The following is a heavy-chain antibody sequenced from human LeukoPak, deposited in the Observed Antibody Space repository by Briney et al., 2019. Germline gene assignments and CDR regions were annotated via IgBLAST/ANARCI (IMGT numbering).Heavy chain of an antibody. D-gene: IGHD2-21*02. CDR2: ISYDGSNK. Sequence: GRSLRLSCAASGFTFSSYGMHWVRQAPGKGLEWVAVISYDGSNKYYADSVKGRFTISRDNSKNMLYLQMNSLRAEDTAVYYCAKGAPQAYGGGDCSEYFQHWGQGTLVTVSS. V-gene: IGHV3-30*18. CDR1: GFTFSSYG. CDR3: AKGAPQAYGGGDCSEYFQH. J-gene: IGHJ1*01.